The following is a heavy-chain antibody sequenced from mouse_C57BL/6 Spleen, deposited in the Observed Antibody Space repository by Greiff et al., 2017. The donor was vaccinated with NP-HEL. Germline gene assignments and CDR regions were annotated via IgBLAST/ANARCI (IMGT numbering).Heavy chain of an antibody. CDR3: TSIVKDYYDAMDD. CDR1: GYTFTDYE. V-gene: IGHV1-15*01. D-gene: IGHD2-5*01. CDR2: IDPETGGT. J-gene: IGHJ4*01. Sequence: VKLMESGAELVRPGASVTLSCKASGYTFTDYEMHWVKQTPVHGLEWIGAIDPETGGTAYNQKFKGKAILTADKSSSTAYMELRSLTSEDSAVYYCTSIVKDYYDAMDDWGQGTSVTVSS.